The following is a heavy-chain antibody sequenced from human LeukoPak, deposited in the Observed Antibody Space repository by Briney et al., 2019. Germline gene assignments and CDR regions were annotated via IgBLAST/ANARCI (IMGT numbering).Heavy chain of an antibody. V-gene: IGHV5-51*01. CDR1: GYNFIRYW. Sequence: GEFLKISCKGSGYNFIRYWIGWVRQMPGKGLEWMGIIYPGDSDTRYSPSFQGQVTISADNSISTAYLQWSSLKASDTAMYYCASWLPSHYWGQGTLVTVSS. CDR2: IYPGDSDT. CDR3: ASWLPSHY. D-gene: IGHD5-12*01. J-gene: IGHJ4*02.